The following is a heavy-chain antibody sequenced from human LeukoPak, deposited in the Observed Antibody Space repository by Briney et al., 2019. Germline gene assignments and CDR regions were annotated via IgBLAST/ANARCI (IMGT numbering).Heavy chain of an antibody. CDR2: IYYSGST. CDR1: GVSISSSSYY. Sequence: SETLSLTCTVSGVSISSSSYYWGWIRQPPGKGLEWIGSIYYSGSTYYNPSLKSRVTISVDTSKNQFSLNLRSVTAADTAVYYCARGPPPDFDYWGQGTLVTVSS. CDR3: ARGPPPDFDY. J-gene: IGHJ4*02. V-gene: IGHV4-39*07.